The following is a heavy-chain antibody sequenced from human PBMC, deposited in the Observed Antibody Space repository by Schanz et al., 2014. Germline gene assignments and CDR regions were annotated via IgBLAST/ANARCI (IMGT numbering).Heavy chain of an antibody. V-gene: IGHV1-2*02. CDR2: INPNSGAT. J-gene: IGHJ4*02. CDR1: GYTFTVYY. CDR3: ARVTTGYDS. D-gene: IGHD5-12*01. Sequence: QVQLVQSGAEVKKPGASVKVSCKASGYTFTVYYMHWVRQAPGQGLEWLGWINPNSGATSSAQKFQGRVTXXXDTSSSTVYMQLSSLXSDDTAIYYCARVTTGYDSWGQGTLVTVSS.